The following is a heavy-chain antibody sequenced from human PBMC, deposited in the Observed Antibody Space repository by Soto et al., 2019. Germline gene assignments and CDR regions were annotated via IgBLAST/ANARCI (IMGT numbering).Heavy chain of an antibody. CDR2: ISPYSDDT. D-gene: IGHD3-22*01. CDR3: ARGGYYDSSGSRNYHYYGMNV. V-gene: IGHV1-18*01. J-gene: IGHJ6*02. CDR1: GYDFNVYG. Sequence: ASVKVSCKASGYDFNVYGITWVRQAHGQGLEWLGWISPYSDDTKYAQKLQGRVTVTMDRSSRTVYMDLRSLRSNDTAIYYCARGGYYDSSGSRNYHYYGMNVWGQGTTVTVSS.